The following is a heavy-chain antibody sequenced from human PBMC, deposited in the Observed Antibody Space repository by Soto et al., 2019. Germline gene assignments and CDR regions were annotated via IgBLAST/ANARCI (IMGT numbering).Heavy chain of an antibody. D-gene: IGHD3-3*01. CDR3: ARNIDFWSGYYTWNYYYYGMDV. CDR1: GFTFSSCA. Sequence: GGSLRLSCAASGFTFSSCAMHWVRQAPGKGLEWVAVISYDGSNKYYADSVKGRFTISRDNSKNTLYLQMNSPRAEDTAVYYCARNIDFWSGYYTWNYYYYGMDVWGQGTTVTVSS. CDR2: ISYDGSNK. J-gene: IGHJ6*02. V-gene: IGHV3-30-3*01.